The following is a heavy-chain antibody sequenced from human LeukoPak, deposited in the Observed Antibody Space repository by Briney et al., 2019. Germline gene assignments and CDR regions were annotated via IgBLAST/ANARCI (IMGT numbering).Heavy chain of an antibody. CDR2: IYPGDSDT. V-gene: IGHV5-51*01. D-gene: IGHD3-10*01. Sequence: RGESLKISCKGSGYNFTYYWIGWVRQMPGKGLEWMGIIYPGDSDTRYSPSFQGQVTISADKSISIAYLQWSSLKASDTAMYYCARGPPLYGSGNNWFDPWGQGTLVTVSS. CDR3: ARGPPLYGSGNNWFDP. CDR1: GYNFTYYW. J-gene: IGHJ5*02.